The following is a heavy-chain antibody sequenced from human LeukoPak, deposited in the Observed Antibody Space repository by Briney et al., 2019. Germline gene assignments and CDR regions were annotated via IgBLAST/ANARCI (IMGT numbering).Heavy chain of an antibody. Sequence: GGSLRLSCAASGFTFSSYSMNWVRQAPGKGLEWVANLKEDASETHYVDSVKGRFTISRDNAKNSLSLQMNSLRAEDTAVYYCARERGAGLSSSWVDYWGQGTLVTVSS. CDR1: GFTFSSYS. V-gene: IGHV3-7*01. CDR2: LKEDASET. J-gene: IGHJ4*02. D-gene: IGHD6-13*01. CDR3: ARERGAGLSSSWVDY.